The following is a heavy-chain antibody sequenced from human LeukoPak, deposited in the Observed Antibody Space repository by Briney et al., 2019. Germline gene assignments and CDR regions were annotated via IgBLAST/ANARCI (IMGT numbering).Heavy chain of an antibody. CDR3: ARLGYCSSTSCYAPGNWFDP. Sequence: PSGTLSLTCTVSGGSISSYYWSWIRQPPGKGLEWIGYIYYSGSTNYNPSLKSRVTISVDTSKNQFSLKLSSVTAADTAVYYCARLGYCSSTSCYAPGNWFDPWGQGTLVTVSS. J-gene: IGHJ5*02. CDR2: IYYSGST. V-gene: IGHV4-59*08. D-gene: IGHD2-2*01. CDR1: GGSISSYY.